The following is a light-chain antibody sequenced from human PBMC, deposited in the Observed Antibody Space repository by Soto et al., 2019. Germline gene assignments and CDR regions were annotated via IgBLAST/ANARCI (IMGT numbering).Light chain of an antibody. CDR1: QGIRSY. CDR2: AAS. V-gene: IGKV1D-8*01. CDR3: QQSYSFPFT. Sequence: VIWMTQSPSLLSASTGDRVTISCRMSQGIRSYLAWYQQKPGKVPELLIYAASTFQSGVPSRFSGSGSGTDFTLTISGLQSEDCATYYCQQSYSFPFTFGPGTKVDIK. J-gene: IGKJ3*01.